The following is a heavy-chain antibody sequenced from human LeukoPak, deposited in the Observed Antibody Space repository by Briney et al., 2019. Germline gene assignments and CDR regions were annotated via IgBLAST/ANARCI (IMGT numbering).Heavy chain of an antibody. J-gene: IGHJ5*02. CDR1: GYTFTSYG. V-gene: IGHV1-18*01. CDR3: ARDRIEQLVPGWFDP. CDR2: ISAYNGNT. Sequence: SVKVSCKASGYTFTSYGISWVRQAPGQGLEWMGWISAYNGNTNYAQKLQGRVTMTTDTSTSTAYMELRSLRSDDTAVYYCARDRIEQLVPGWFDPWGQGTLVTVSS. D-gene: IGHD6-13*01.